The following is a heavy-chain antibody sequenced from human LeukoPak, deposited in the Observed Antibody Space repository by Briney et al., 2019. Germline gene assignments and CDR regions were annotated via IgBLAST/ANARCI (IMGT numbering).Heavy chain of an antibody. V-gene: IGHV4-61*05. D-gene: IGHD2-15*01. Sequence: SETLSLTCTVSGYSISSGYYWGWIRQPPGKGLEWIGYIYYSGSTNYNPSLKSRVTISVDTSKNQFSLKLSSVTAADTAVYYCARLWHCSGGSCYSGVDYWGQGTLVTVSS. CDR2: IYYSGST. J-gene: IGHJ4*02. CDR1: GYSISSGYY. CDR3: ARLWHCSGGSCYSGVDY.